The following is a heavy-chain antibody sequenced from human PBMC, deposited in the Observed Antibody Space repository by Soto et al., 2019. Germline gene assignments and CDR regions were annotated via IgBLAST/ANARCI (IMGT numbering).Heavy chain of an antibody. CDR3: ARVAAAGTELDY. CDR1: GFTFSSYA. J-gene: IGHJ4*02. Sequence: GGSLRLSWAASGFTFSSYAMHWVRQAPGKGLEWVAVISYDGSNKYYADSVKGRFTISRDNSKNTLYLQMNSLRAEDTAVYYCARVAAAGTELDYWGQGTLVTVSS. D-gene: IGHD6-13*01. V-gene: IGHV3-30-3*01. CDR2: ISYDGSNK.